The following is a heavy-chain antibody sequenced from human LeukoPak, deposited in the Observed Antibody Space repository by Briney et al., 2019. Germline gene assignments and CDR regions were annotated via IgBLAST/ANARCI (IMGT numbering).Heavy chain of an antibody. Sequence: SETLSLTCTVSCGSIRSDNYYWGWIRQPRGKGLEWIVNIYFRGSTSYNPSLDSRLTIPVDTSENQFSLRLTSVTAADTAVYYCARQHSTGDHYGMDVWGQGATVTVSS. CDR2: IYFRGST. CDR3: ARQHSTGDHYGMDV. CDR1: CGSIRSDNYY. D-gene: IGHD2-8*02. V-gene: IGHV4-39*01. J-gene: IGHJ6*02.